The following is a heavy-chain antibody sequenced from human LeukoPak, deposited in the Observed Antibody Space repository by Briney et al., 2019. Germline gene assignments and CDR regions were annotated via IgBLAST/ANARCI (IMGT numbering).Heavy chain of an antibody. V-gene: IGHV3-23*01. CDR3: AKGASGYSYGDY. CDR1: GFTFSRYA. CDR2: ISSSGGNT. Sequence: GGSLRLSCAASGFTFSRYAMSWVRQAPGKGLEWVSGISSSGGNTYYADSVKGRFTFSRDNSKNTLYLQMNSLRAEDTAVYYCAKGASGYSYGDYWGQGTLVTVSS. D-gene: IGHD5-18*01. J-gene: IGHJ4*02.